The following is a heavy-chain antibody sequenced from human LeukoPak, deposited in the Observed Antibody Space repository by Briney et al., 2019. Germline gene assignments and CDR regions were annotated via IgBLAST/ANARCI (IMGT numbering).Heavy chain of an antibody. CDR2: INHRGST. V-gene: IGHV4-34*01. CDR1: GGSFSGYY. Sequence: SETLSLTCAIYGGSFSGYYWSWIRQPPGKGLEWIGEINHRGSTNYNPSLKSRVTISVDTSRNSFSLELSSVTAADTAVYYCARVGYCGGDCYPFDHWGQGTLTTISS. J-gene: IGHJ4*02. CDR3: ARVGYCGGDCYPFDH. D-gene: IGHD2-21*02.